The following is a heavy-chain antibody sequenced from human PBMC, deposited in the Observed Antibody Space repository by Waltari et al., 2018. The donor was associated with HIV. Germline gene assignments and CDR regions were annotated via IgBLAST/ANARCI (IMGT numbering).Heavy chain of an antibody. CDR1: GYTFINFD. CDR2: MNPNSGNT. V-gene: IGHV1-8*02. D-gene: IGHD3-22*01. J-gene: IGHJ6*02. CDR3: ARNSSGKGNRYFYYGLDV. Sequence: QVHLVQSGPEVKRPGASVKISCKAYGYTFINFDVNWVRQAAGQGPEWLGWMNPNSGNTAFPYICEDRVTRTRDVSTDTAYMEMSGLTPEDTAIYYCARNSSGKGNRYFYYGLDVWGQGTPVTV.